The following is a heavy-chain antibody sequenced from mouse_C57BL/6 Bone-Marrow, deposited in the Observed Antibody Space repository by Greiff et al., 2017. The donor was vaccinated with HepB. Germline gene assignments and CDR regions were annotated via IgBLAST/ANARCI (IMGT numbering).Heavy chain of an antibody. CDR3: AREYGSSFDD. V-gene: IGHV5-16*01. Sequence: EVKLVESEGGLVQPGSSMKLSCTASGFTFSDYYMAWVRQVPEKGLEWVANINYDGSSTYYLDSLKSRFIISRDNAKNILYLQMSRLKSEDTATYYCAREYGSSFDDWGQGTTLTVSS. J-gene: IGHJ2*01. CDR1: GFTFSDYY. D-gene: IGHD1-1*01. CDR2: INYDGSST.